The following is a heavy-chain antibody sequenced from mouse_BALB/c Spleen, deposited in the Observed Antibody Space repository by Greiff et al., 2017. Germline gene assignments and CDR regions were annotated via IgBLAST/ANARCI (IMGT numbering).Heavy chain of an antibody. Sequence: EVQLLESGPSLVKPSQTLSLTCSVTGYSFTSGYWNWIRQYPGNKLEYMGYISHSGSTNYNPSLKSRISITRDTSKNQYYLRLKTVTTEDTAAYYCAVCVRRDYDMDYWGQGTTVTVSS. J-gene: IGHJ4*01. D-gene: IGHD2-14*01. CDR3: AVCVRRDYDMDY. CDR1: GYSFTSGY. CDR2: ISHSGST. V-gene: IGHV3-8*02.